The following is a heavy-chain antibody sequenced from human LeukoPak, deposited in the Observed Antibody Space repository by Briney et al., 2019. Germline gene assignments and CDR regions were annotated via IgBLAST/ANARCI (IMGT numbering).Heavy chain of an antibody. D-gene: IGHD2-2*02. CDR3: TRGYCDTAHCYTMSRKDMDV. J-gene: IGHJ6*04. CDR1: GFIFSDHY. V-gene: IGHV3-72*01. Sequence: GGSLRLSCVASGFIFSDHYMEWVRQAPGKGLEWVGRSRNKPNYYTTDYAASVKGRFTISRDDSKNSLYLQMNSLKTEDTAVYYCTRGYCDTAHCYTMSRKDMDVWGRGTTVTVSS. CDR2: SRNKPNYYTT.